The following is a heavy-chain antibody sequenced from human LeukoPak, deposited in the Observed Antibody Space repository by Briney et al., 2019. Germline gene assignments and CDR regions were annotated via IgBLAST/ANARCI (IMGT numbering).Heavy chain of an antibody. D-gene: IGHD3-3*01. Sequence: GGSLRLSCTASGFTFSSYAMSWVRQAPGGGLEWVSTISGSGGSPYYADSVKGRFTISRDNSKNTLYLQMNSLRAEDTAVYYCAKGHRWIDYDFWSGHYYYGMDVWGQGTTVTVSS. CDR2: ISGSGGSP. CDR3: AKGHRWIDYDFWSGHYYYGMDV. CDR1: GFTFSSYA. V-gene: IGHV3-23*01. J-gene: IGHJ6*02.